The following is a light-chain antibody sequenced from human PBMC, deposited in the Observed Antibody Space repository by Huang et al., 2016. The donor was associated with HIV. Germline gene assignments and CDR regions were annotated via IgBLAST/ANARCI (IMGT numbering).Light chain of an antibody. CDR1: QSISTY. V-gene: IGKV1-39*01. J-gene: IGKJ2*01. CDR3: QQTYSTLGT. Sequence: DIQMTQSPPSLSAAVGDRVTITCRASQSISTYLNCYQQKPGKAPNLLIYAASSLQSGVPSRFSGSGSGTDFTLTISSLQPEDFATYYCQQTYSTLGTFGQGTKVETK. CDR2: AAS.